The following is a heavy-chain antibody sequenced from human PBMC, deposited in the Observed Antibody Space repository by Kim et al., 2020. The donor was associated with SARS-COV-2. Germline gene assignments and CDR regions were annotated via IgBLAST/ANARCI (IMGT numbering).Heavy chain of an antibody. CDR1: GGSFSGYY. J-gene: IGHJ4*02. CDR2: INHSGST. V-gene: IGHV4-34*01. CDR3: ARGGVDTAMVMARGLGY. Sequence: SETLSLTCAVYGGSFSGYYWSWIRQPPGKGLEWIGEINHSGSTNYNPSLKSRVTISVDTSKNQFSLKLSSVTAADTAVYYCARGGVDTAMVMARGLGYWGQGTLVTVSS. D-gene: IGHD5-18*01.